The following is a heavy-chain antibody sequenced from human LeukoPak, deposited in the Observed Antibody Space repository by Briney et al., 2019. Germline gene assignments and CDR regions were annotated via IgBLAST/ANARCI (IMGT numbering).Heavy chain of an antibody. Sequence: SETLSLTCAVYGGSFSGYYWSWIRQPPGKGLEWIGEINHSGSTNYNPSLKSRVTMSLDTSKNQFSLELSSVTAADTAVYYCASEFYYDTSGYYSLVYWGQGTLVTVSS. CDR3: ASEFYYDTSGYYSLVY. CDR1: GGSFSGYY. CDR2: INHSGST. V-gene: IGHV4-34*01. J-gene: IGHJ4*02. D-gene: IGHD3-22*01.